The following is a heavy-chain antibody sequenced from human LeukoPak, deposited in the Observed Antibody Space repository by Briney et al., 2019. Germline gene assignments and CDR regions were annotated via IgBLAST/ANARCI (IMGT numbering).Heavy chain of an antibody. CDR1: GFTFSSYS. CDR3: AKFPTRGVKYYFDY. CDR2: ISSSSSYI. J-gene: IGHJ4*02. D-gene: IGHD3-10*01. Sequence: GGSLRLSCAASGFTFSSYSMNWVRQAPGKGLEWVSSISSSSSYIYYADSVKGRFTISRDNSKNTLYLQMNSLRAEDTAVYYCAKFPTRGVKYYFDYWGQGTLVTVSS. V-gene: IGHV3-21*04.